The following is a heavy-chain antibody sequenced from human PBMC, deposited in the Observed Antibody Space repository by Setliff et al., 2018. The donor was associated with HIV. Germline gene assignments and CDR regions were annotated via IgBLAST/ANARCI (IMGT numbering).Heavy chain of an antibody. V-gene: IGHV1-69*05. J-gene: IGHJ4*01. CDR2: VIPVFGTG. CDR3: ARVPSPFVQEGYFDD. CDR1: GGTFSDYA. D-gene: IGHD3-3*01. Sequence: VASVKVSCKVSGGTFSDYAVTWVRQAPGQGLEWMGGVIPVFGTGNYAQKFQGRVTITTDESTSTAYMELRSLRSEATAVYYCARVPSPFVQEGYFDDWGQGTLVTVSS.